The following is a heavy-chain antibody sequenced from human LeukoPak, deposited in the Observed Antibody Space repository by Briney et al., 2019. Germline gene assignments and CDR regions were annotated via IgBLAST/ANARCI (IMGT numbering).Heavy chain of an antibody. J-gene: IGHJ6*04. V-gene: IGHV1-46*01. CDR2: INPSGGST. CDR3: ASATLRCSGGSCYEMDV. D-gene: IGHD2-15*01. Sequence: GASVKVSCKASGYTFTSYYMHWVRQAPGQGPEWMGIINPSGGSTSYAQKFQGRVTMTRDMSTSTAYMELSSLRSEDTAVYYCASATLRCSGGSCYEMDVWGKGTTVTVSS. CDR1: GYTFTSYY.